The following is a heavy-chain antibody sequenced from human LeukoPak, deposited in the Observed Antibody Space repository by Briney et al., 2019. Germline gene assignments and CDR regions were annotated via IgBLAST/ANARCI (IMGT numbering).Heavy chain of an antibody. CDR2: FYTSGTT. J-gene: IGHJ2*01. CDR1: GXSISSYS. D-gene: IGHD4-23*01. Sequence: SETLSLTCSVSGXSISSYSWNWIRQPAGKGPEWIGRFYTSGTTNYNPSLKSRVTMSIDTSKNQVSLKMRSVTAADTAVYYCARTVVTLDWYFDLWGRGTLVSVSS. CDR3: ARTVVTLDWYFDL. V-gene: IGHV4-4*07.